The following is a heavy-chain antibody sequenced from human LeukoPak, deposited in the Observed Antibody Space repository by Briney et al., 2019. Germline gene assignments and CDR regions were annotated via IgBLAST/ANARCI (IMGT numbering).Heavy chain of an antibody. CDR3: AKDRLGALYYYDSSGYYRFDY. J-gene: IGHJ4*01. CDR2: IYSGGTT. Sequence: GGSLRLSCAASGFTVSTKHMSWVRQTPGKGLKWVSVIYSGGTTYYADSVKGRVTISRDNSKNTLYLQMNSLRVEDTAVYYCAKDRLGALYYYDSSGYYRFDYWGQGTLVTVSS. V-gene: IGHV3-66*01. D-gene: IGHD3-22*01. CDR1: GFTVSTKH.